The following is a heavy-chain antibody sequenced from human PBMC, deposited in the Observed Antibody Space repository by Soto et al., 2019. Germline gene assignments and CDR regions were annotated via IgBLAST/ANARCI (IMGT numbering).Heavy chain of an antibody. CDR1: GVGFSNYG. CDR2: ISASGGST. V-gene: IGHV3-23*01. CDR3: ATDPRGPDY. J-gene: IGHJ4*02. Sequence: VHLLESGGGLVQPGGSLKLSCATSGVGFSNYGMSWVRQAPGKGLEWVSGISASGGSTYYADPVKGRFTISGDNSKRTLYLQMNSLRAEDTAIYYCATDPRGPDYWGQGTQVTVS.